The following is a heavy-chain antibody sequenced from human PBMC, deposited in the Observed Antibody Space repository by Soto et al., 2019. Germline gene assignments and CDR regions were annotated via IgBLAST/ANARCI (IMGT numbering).Heavy chain of an antibody. Sequence: QVQLPESGPGLLKPSQTLSLTCTVSGGSISSGGYYWSWIRQHPGKGLEWIGYIYYSGSTYSNPSLMSRVTITVDTSTHQFYPKLRAVTAADTAVYYCARTGYCRGGSCDPTVYWGEGPMVTVSS. D-gene: IGHD2-15*01. CDR3: ARTGYCRGGSCDPTVY. CDR2: IYYSGST. J-gene: IGHJ4*02. CDR1: GGSISSGGYY. V-gene: IGHV4-31*03.